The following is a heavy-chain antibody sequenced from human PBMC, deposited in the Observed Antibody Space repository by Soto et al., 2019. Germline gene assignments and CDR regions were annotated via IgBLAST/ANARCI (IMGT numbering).Heavy chain of an antibody. CDR3: ARGLPTMGV. CDR2: IRAYNGNT. V-gene: IGHV1-18*01. CDR1: GYTFTSYG. Sequence: QVQLVQSGAEVKKPGASVKVSCKASGYTFTSYGISWVRQAPGQGLEWMGWIRAYNGNTYYARKLQGRVTMTTATSTRTAYRGLRSLRFDDTAVYFSARGLPTMGVWGQGTTVTVS. J-gene: IGHJ6*01.